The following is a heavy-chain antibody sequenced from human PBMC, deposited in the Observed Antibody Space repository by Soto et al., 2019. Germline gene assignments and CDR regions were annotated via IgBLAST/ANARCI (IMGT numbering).Heavy chain of an antibody. D-gene: IGHD6-13*01. Sequence: QVQLVQSGAEVKKPGASVKVSCKASGYTFSGYYMHWVRQAPGQGLEWMGWINPISGGTNYAQEFQGRVSMTRATSISTAYMELRSLRSDDTALYYCGREGQQLAQEQFFQFNGVDVWGQGTSVTVSS. J-gene: IGHJ6*02. V-gene: IGHV1-2*02. CDR1: GYTFSGYY. CDR2: INPISGGT. CDR3: GREGQQLAQEQFFQFNGVDV.